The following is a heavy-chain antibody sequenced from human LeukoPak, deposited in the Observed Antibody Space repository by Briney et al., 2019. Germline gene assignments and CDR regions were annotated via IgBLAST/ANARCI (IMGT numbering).Heavy chain of an antibody. V-gene: IGHV4-59*01. CDR3: ARDRGSGSISDY. CDR1: GGSISSYY. J-gene: IGHJ4*02. D-gene: IGHD3-10*01. Sequence: SETLSLTCTVSGGSISSYYWSWIRQPPGKGLEWIGYIYYSGSTNYNPSLKSRVTISVDTSKNQFSLKLSSVTAADTAVYYCARDRGSGSISDYWGQGTLVTVSS. CDR2: IYYSGST.